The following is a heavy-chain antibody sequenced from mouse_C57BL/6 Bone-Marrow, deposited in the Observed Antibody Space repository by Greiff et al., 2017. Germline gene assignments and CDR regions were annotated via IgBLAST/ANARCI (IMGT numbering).Heavy chain of an antibody. D-gene: IGHD1-1*01. CDR2: IDPSDSYT. J-gene: IGHJ2*01. CDR1: GYTFTSYW. Sequence: QVQLKQPGAELVRPGTSVKLSCKASGYTFTSYWMHWVKQRPGQGLEWIGVIDPSDSYTNYNQKFKGKATLTVDTSSSTAYMQLSSLTSEDSAVYYCARKDSNYGSYYFDYWGQGTTLTVSS. CDR3: ARKDSNYGSYYFDY. V-gene: IGHV1-59*01.